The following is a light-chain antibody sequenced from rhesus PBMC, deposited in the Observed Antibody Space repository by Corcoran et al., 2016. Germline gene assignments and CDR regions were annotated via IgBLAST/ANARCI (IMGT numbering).Light chain of an antibody. V-gene: IGLV10-114*01. CDR3: SAWDSSLSSYI. CDR1: SNNVDNQG. CDR2: RNN. Sequence: QAGLTQPPSVSADLGQTATLTCTGNSNNVDNQGAAWLQLHQGHPPKLLSYRNNKRPSGISERFSASRSGNTVSLTITGLQFEDEADYFCSAWDSSLSSYIFGGGTRLTVL. J-gene: IGLJ1*01.